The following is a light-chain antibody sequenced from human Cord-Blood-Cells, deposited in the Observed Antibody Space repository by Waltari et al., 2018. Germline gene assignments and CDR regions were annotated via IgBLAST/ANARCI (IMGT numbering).Light chain of an antibody. CDR2: EVS. Sequence: QSALTQPASVSGSPGQSLTIPCTGTSSDVGGYNYVSWYQQHPGKAPKLMIYEVSNRPSGVSNRFSGSKSGNTASRTISGLQAEDEADYYCSSYTSSSTYVFGTGTKVTVL. CDR3: SSYTSSSTYV. V-gene: IGLV2-14*01. J-gene: IGLJ1*01. CDR1: SSDVGGYNY.